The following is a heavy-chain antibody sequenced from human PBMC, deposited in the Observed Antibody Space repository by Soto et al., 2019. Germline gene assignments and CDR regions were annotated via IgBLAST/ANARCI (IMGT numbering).Heavy chain of an antibody. D-gene: IGHD5-18*01. V-gene: IGHV4-34*01. Sequence: SETLSLTCAVYGASFSGYDWSWIRQPPGKGLEWIGEINHSGNTNYNPSDKSRVTISVDTSKNQFSLKLSSVTAEDTAVYYCARGSGYSYGLCYYYWRQGTLVAVNS. CDR2: INHSGNT. CDR3: ARGSGYSYGLCYYY. J-gene: IGHJ4*02. CDR1: GASFSGYD.